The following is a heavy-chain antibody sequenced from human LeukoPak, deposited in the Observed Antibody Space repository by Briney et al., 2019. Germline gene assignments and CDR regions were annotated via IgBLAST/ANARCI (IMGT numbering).Heavy chain of an antibody. CDR3: ARRVAAAGLIDY. CDR2: IYYSGST. Sequence: SETLSLTCTVSGGSISSSGYYWGWIRQPPGKGLEWIGSIYYSGSTYYNPSLKSRVTISVDTSKNQFSLKLSSVTAADTAVYYCARRVAAAGLIDYWGQGTLVTVSS. V-gene: IGHV4-39*01. CDR1: GGSISSSGYY. J-gene: IGHJ4*02. D-gene: IGHD6-13*01.